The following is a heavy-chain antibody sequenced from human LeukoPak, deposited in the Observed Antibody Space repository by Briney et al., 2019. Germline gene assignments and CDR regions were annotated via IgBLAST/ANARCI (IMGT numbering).Heavy chain of an antibody. Sequence: PSETLSLTCTVSGASIKTYSWSWIRQPAGKGLEWIGHIYTRGSANYNPSLKSRVTMSVDTSKNQFSLKLSSVTAADTAVYYCARGRPDRQLLAWFDPWGQGTLVTVSS. CDR3: ARGRPDRQLLAWFDP. CDR2: IYTRGSA. D-gene: IGHD2-2*01. J-gene: IGHJ5*02. CDR1: GASIKTYS. V-gene: IGHV4-4*07.